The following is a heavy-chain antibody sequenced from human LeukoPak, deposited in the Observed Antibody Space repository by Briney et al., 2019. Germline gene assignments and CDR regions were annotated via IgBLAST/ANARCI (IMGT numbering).Heavy chain of an antibody. D-gene: IGHD3-22*01. CDR1: GYTFTNYW. V-gene: IGHV5-51*01. Sequence: GESLKISCKSSGYTFTNYWIGWVRQMPGKGLEWMGMIYPGDSDTRYSPSFQGRVTISADKSISTAYLQWSSLKASDTAMYYCARRGSSAYYYVFDYWGQGALVTVSS. CDR3: ARRGSSAYYYVFDY. CDR2: IYPGDSDT. J-gene: IGHJ4*02.